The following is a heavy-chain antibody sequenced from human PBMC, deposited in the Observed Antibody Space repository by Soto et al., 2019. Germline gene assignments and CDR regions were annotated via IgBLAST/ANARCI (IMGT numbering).Heavy chain of an antibody. D-gene: IGHD2-15*01. CDR1: GYTLTELS. Sequence: ASVKVSCKVSGYTLTELSMHRVRQAPGKGLEWMGGFDPEDGETIYAQKFQGRVTMTEDTSTDTAYMELSSLRSEDTAVYYCATTLGYCSGGSCYSFYYFDYWGQGTLVTVSS. J-gene: IGHJ4*02. CDR2: FDPEDGET. V-gene: IGHV1-24*01. CDR3: ATTLGYCSGGSCYSFYYFDY.